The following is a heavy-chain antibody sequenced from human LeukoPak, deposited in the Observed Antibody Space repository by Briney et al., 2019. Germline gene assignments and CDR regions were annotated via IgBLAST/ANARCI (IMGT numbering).Heavy chain of an antibody. CDR2: IKQDGSEK. Sequence: GGSLRLSCAASGFTFTTYWMSWVRQAPGKGLEWVANIKQDGSEKFYVDSVKGRFTISRDNAKNSLYLQMNSLRDEDTALYYCVRNGYDIIFDYWGQGTLVTVSS. V-gene: IGHV3-7*02. CDR3: VRNGYDIIFDY. J-gene: IGHJ4*02. CDR1: GFTFTTYW. D-gene: IGHD5-18*01.